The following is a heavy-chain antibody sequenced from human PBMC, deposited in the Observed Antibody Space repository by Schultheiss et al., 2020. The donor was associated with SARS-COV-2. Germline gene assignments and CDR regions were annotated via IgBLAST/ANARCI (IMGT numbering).Heavy chain of an antibody. D-gene: IGHD3-3*01. CDR2: ISGSDYST. CDR1: GFTFSSYA. J-gene: IGHJ6*02. V-gene: IGHV3-23*01. Sequence: GESLKISCAASGFTFSSYAMSWVRQAPGKGLEWVSAISGSDYSTYYADSVKGRFTISRDNSKNTLYLQMNSLRAEDTAVYYCARDYYDFWSGYYTYYGMDVWGQGTTVTVSS. CDR3: ARDYYDFWSGYYTYYGMDV.